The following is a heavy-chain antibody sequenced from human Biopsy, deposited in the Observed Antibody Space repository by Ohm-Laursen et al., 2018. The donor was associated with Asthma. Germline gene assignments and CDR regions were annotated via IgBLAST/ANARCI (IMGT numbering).Heavy chain of an antibody. CDR3: VRGSSSWHHGPFHYYYGLDV. CDR1: GGSINIGDYY. J-gene: IGHJ6*02. Sequence: SQTLSLTCPVSGGSINIGDYYWSWIRQHPVTGLEWIGYIYYSGSTYYNPSLESRVTVSADTSKNQFSLKLTSVTAADTAVYYCVRGSSSWHHGPFHYYYGLDVWGQGTTATVFS. CDR2: IYYSGST. V-gene: IGHV4-31*03. D-gene: IGHD6-13*01.